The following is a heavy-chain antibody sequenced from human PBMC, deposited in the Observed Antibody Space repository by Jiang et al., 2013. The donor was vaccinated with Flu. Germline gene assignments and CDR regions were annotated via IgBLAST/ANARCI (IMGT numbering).Heavy chain of an antibody. CDR2: INHSGST. J-gene: IGHJ6*02. V-gene: IGHV4-34*01. Sequence: LLKPSETLSLTCAVYGGSFSGYYWSWIRQPPGKGLEWIGEINHSGSTNYNPSLKSRVTISVDTSKNQFSLKLSSVTAADTAVYYCARWGSIVVVTPPAYGMDVWGQGTTVTVSS. CDR3: ARWGSIVVVTPPAYGMDV. CDR1: GGSFSGYY. D-gene: IGHD2-21*02.